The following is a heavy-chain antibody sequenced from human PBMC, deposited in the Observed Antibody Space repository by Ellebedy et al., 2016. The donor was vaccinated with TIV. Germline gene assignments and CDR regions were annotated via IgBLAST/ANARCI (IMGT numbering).Heavy chain of an antibody. CDR1: GFKFSGYC. CDR2: ISSISDDT. D-gene: IGHD3-22*01. CDR3: AKEYQYGSSGYFSCFDY. V-gene: IGHV3-21*04. Sequence: PGGSLRLSCEVSGFKFSGYCMNWVRQAPGKGLEWVSSISSISDDTHYTDSVEGRFTISRDNAENSLYLQMNSLRAEDTAVYFCAKEYQYGSSGYFSCFDYWGQGTLVTASS. J-gene: IGHJ4*02.